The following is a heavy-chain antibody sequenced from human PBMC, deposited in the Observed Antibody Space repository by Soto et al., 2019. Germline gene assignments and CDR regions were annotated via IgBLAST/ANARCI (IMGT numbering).Heavy chain of an antibody. Sequence: GGSLRLSCAGSGFNFDDFAMHWVRQAPGKGLEWVSGISWEGGSIGYADSVKGRFIISRDNSKNTLYLQMNSLRAEDTAVYYCAKDKGYYGSGDAFDIWGQGTMVTVSS. CDR3: AKDKGYYGSGDAFDI. D-gene: IGHD3-10*01. V-gene: IGHV3-9*01. J-gene: IGHJ3*02. CDR1: GFNFDDFA. CDR2: ISWEGGSI.